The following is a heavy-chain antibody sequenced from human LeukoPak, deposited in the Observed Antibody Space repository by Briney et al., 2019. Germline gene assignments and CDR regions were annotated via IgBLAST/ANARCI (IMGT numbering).Heavy chain of an antibody. CDR1: GYTFTGYY. CDR2: INPNSGGT. J-gene: IGHJ3*02. Sequence: ASVKVSCKASGYTFTGYYMHWVRQAPGQGLEWMGWINPNSGGTNYAQKFQGRVTMTRDTSISTAYMELSRLRSDDTAVYYCARELKYCSGGSCYSADAFDIWGQGTMVTVSS. CDR3: ARELKYCSGGSCYSADAFDI. V-gene: IGHV1-2*02. D-gene: IGHD2-15*01.